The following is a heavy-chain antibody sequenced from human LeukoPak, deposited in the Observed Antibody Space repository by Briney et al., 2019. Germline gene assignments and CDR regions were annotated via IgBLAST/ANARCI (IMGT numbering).Heavy chain of an antibody. J-gene: IGHJ4*02. V-gene: IGHV1-18*04. CDR1: GYTFTTYG. CDR2: ISAYNGNT. CDR3: ARAPYNWNDGDY. D-gene: IGHD1-1*01. Sequence: ASVKVSCKASGYTFTTYGISWVRQAPGQGLEWMGWISAYNGNTNYAQKLQGRVTMTTDTSTSTAYMELRSLRSDDTAVYYCARAPYNWNDGDYWGQGTLVTVSS.